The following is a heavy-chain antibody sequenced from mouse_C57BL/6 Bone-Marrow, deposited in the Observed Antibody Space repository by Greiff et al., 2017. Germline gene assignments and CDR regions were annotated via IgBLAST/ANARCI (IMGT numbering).Heavy chain of an antibody. V-gene: IGHV1-81*01. CDR3: ARDYGSSSFDY. CDR1: GYTFTSYG. D-gene: IGHD1-1*01. J-gene: IGHJ2*01. Sequence: LQESGAELARPGASVKLSCKASGYTFTSYGISWVKQRTGQGLEWIGEIYPRSGNTYYNEKFKGKATLTADKSSSTAYMELRSLTSEDSAVYFCARDYGSSSFDYWGQGTTLTVSS. CDR2: IYPRSGNT.